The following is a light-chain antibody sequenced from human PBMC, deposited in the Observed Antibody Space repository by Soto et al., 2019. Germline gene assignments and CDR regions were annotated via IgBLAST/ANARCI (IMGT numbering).Light chain of an antibody. CDR3: QQSYSTPLT. CDR2: AAS. CDR1: QSISSY. J-gene: IGKJ4*01. Sequence: DIQMTQSPAALSASVGGRGTSTCRASQSISSYLNWYQQKPGKAPKLLIYAASSLQSGVPSRFSGSGSGTDFTLTISSLQPEDFATYYCQQSYSTPLTFGGGTKVDNK. V-gene: IGKV1-39*01.